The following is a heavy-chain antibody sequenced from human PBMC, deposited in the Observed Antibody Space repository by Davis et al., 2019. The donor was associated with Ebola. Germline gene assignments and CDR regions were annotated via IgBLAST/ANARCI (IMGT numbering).Heavy chain of an antibody. Sequence: GGSLRLSCAASGFTFSSYAMHWVRQAPGKGLEWVAVISYDGSNKYYADSVKGRFTISRDNSKNTLYLQMNRLGAEDTAVYYCARGGCSSTSCYLSLYYYYYGMDVWGQGTTVTVSS. CDR1: GFTFSSYA. V-gene: IGHV3-30-3*01. D-gene: IGHD2-2*01. J-gene: IGHJ6*02. CDR3: ARGGCSSTSCYLSLYYYYYGMDV. CDR2: ISYDGSNK.